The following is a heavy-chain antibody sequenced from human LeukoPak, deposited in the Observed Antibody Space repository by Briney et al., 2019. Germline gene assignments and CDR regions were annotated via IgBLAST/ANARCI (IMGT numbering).Heavy chain of an antibody. CDR2: IY. CDR1: GYSFSDFW. J-gene: IGHJ4*02. CDR3: ARSWAMAQNLDS. Sequence: GESLKISCKGSGYSFSDFWIVWVRQMPGQGLEWMGIIYSPSFQGQVTISANESISTAYLQWSSLKASDTAMYYCARSWAMAQNLDSWGQGTLVTVSS. D-gene: IGHD5-18*01. V-gene: IGHV5-51*01.